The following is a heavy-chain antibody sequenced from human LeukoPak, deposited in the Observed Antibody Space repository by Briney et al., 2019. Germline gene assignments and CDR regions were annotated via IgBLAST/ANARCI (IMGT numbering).Heavy chain of an antibody. Sequence: GGSLRLSCAASGFTFSSYAMHWVRQAPGKGLEWVAVMSYDGSNKYYADSVKGRFTISRDNSKNTLYLQMNSLRAEDTAVYYCARVAHCSGGSCSDYYYYGMDVWGQGTTVTVSS. CDR3: ARVAHCSGGSCSDYYYYGMDV. CDR1: GFTFSSYA. CDR2: MSYDGSNK. V-gene: IGHV3-30-3*01. D-gene: IGHD2-15*01. J-gene: IGHJ6*02.